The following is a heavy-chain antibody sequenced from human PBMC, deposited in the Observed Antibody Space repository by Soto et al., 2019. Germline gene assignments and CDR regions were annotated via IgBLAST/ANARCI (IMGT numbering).Heavy chain of an antibody. CDR3: ARGWEITMVRGVIIMPPDGYYYGMDV. Sequence: QVQLVQSGAEVKKPGSSVKVSCKASGGTFSSYAISWVRQAPGQGLEWMGGIIPIFGTANYAQKFQGRVTITADESTSTAYMELSSLRSEDTAVYYCARGWEITMVRGVIIMPPDGYYYGMDVWGQGTTVTVSS. CDR1: GGTFSSYA. CDR2: IIPIFGTA. D-gene: IGHD3-10*01. J-gene: IGHJ6*02. V-gene: IGHV1-69*01.